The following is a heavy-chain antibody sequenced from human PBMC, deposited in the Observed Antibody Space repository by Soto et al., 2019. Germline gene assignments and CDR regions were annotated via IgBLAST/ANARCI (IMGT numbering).Heavy chain of an antibody. Sequence: PGGSLRLSCAASGFTFSSYSMNWVRQAPGKGLEWVSSISSSSSYIYYADSVKGRFTISRDNAKNSLYLQMNSLRAEDTAVYYCARDLYDIPPHDYWGQGTLVTVSS. J-gene: IGHJ4*02. CDR2: ISSSSSYI. V-gene: IGHV3-21*01. D-gene: IGHD3-9*01. CDR3: ARDLYDIPPHDY. CDR1: GFTFSSYS.